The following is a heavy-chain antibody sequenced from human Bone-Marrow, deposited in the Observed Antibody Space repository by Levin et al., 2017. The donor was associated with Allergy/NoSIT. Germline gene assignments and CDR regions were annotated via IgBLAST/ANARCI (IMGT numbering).Heavy chain of an antibody. CDR1: GGSISSYY. CDR2: IYYSGST. Sequence: PSETLSLTCTVSGGSISSYYWSWIRQPPGKGLEWIGYIYYSGSTNYNPSLKSRVTISVDTSKNQFSLKLSSVTAADTAVYYCARDDSRGYYYRYWGQGTLVTVSS. J-gene: IGHJ4*02. V-gene: IGHV4-59*01. CDR3: ARDDSRGYYYRY. D-gene: IGHD3-22*01.